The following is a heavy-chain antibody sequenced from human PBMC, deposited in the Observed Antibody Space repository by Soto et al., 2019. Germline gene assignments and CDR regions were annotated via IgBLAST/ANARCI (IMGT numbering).Heavy chain of an antibody. CDR2: ISGYNGKT. Sequence: GASVKVSCKASGYTFTSYYMHWVRQAPVQGLEWMGWISGYNGKTDYAQKFQGRVTMTTDTSATTAYMELRSLRSDDTAIYYCARGRYCSGGNCFLDYWGQGTLVTVSS. J-gene: IGHJ4*02. CDR3: ARGRYCSGGNCFLDY. CDR1: GYTFTSYY. V-gene: IGHV1-18*04. D-gene: IGHD2-15*01.